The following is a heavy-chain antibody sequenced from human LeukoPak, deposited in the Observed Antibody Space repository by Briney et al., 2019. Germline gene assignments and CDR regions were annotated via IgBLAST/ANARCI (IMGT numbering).Heavy chain of an antibody. CDR2: ISSNGNTK. Sequence: GGSLRLSCAASGFTFRSYGMHWVRQAPGKGLEWGAIISSNGNTKSYADSLKGRFTIYRDNFRASVFLEVSTLRPEDSGLYYCVRDLTSGARFDFWGQGTLVTVSA. J-gene: IGHJ4*02. CDR1: GFTFRSYG. D-gene: IGHD3-9*01. CDR3: VRDLTSGARFDF. V-gene: IGHV3-30*19.